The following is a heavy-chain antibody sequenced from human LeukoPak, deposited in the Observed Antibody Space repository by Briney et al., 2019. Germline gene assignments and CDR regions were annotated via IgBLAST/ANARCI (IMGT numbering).Heavy chain of an antibody. CDR2: IYYSGST. V-gene: IGHV4-30-4*07. J-gene: IGHJ5*02. CDR3: ARSQFYGSGNYQGRWFDP. Sequence: SETLSLTCAVSGGSISSGDYSWSWIRQPPGKGLEWIGNIYYSGSTYYNPSLKSRVNISVDTSKNQFSLKLTSVTAADTAVYYCARSQFYGSGNYQGRWFDPWGQGTLVTVSS. CDR1: GGSISSGDYS. D-gene: IGHD3-10*01.